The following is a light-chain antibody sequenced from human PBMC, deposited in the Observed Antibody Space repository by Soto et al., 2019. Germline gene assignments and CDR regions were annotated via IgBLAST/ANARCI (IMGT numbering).Light chain of an antibody. CDR1: NIGSKT. CDR2: DGS. Sequence: SYELTQPPSLSVAPGQTARIPFGVNNIGSKTVHWYQQKPGQAPLLAVYDGSDRPSGIPERFSGPNSGNTATLTISRVEAGDEAEYCCQVWDPSTDTPYVFGIGTKGSV. CDR3: QVWDPSTDTPYV. V-gene: IGLV3-21*02. J-gene: IGLJ1*01.